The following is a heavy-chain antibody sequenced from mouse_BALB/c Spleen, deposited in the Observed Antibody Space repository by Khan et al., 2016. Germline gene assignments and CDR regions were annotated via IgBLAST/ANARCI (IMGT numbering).Heavy chain of an antibody. CDR2: IDPANGST. CDR1: GFNFKDTY. D-gene: IGHD4-1*01. J-gene: IGHJ3*01. Sequence: VQLQQPGAELVKPGASVKLSCTASGFNFKDTYMHWVKQRPEQGLEWIGGIDPANGSTKYDPKFQGKATITADTSSNTAYLQLSSLTSEDTAVFYCARAGTCVAYWGEGTLVTVSA. CDR3: ARAGTCVAY. V-gene: IGHV14-3*02.